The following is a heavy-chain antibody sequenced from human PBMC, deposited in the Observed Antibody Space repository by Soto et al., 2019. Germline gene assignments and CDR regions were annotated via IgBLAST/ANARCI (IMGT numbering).Heavy chain of an antibody. V-gene: IGHV3-66*01. D-gene: IGHD3-10*01. CDR1: GFTVSSNY. CDR3: ASGASGNYR. J-gene: IGHJ4*02. Sequence: EVQLVESGGGLVQPGGSLRLSCAASGFTVSSNYMTWVRQAPGKGLEWVSNIYSGGTTSYADSVQGRFTISRDNSKNTVFLQMNSLRDDDTAVYYCASGASGNYRWGQGTLVTVFS. CDR2: IYSGGTT.